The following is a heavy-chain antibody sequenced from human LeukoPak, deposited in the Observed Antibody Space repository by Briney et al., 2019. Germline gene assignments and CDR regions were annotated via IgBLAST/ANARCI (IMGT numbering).Heavy chain of an antibody. D-gene: IGHD6-13*01. V-gene: IGHV4-61*02. CDR3: ARGGIAAAGTGDY. J-gene: IGHJ4*02. CDR2: IYTSGST. Sequence: SQTLSLTCTVSGGSISSGSYYWSWIRQPAGKGLEWIGRIYTSGSTNYNPSLKSRVTISVDTSKNQFSLKLSSVTAADTAVYYCARGGIAAAGTGDYWGQGTLVTVSS. CDR1: GGSISSGSYY.